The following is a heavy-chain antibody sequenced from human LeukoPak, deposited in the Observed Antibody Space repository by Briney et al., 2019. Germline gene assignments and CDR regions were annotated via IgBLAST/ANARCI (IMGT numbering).Heavy chain of an antibody. V-gene: IGHV3-30-3*01. D-gene: IGHD3-22*01. J-gene: IGHJ5*02. CDR1: GFIFSNYA. CDR2: IAYDGGNK. Sequence: PGGSLRLSCAASGFIFSNYAMHWVRQTPGKGLEWVAVIAYDGGNKYYADSVKGRFTISRDNSKNTLYLQMNSLRAEDTAVYYCARDSSPWYYYDRSGSNGFDPWGQGTLVAVSS. CDR3: ARDSSPWYYYDRSGSNGFDP.